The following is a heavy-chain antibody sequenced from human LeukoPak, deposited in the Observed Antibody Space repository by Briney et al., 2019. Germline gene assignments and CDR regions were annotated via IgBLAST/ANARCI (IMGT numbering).Heavy chain of an antibody. CDR1: GGSFSGYY. J-gene: IGHJ4*02. V-gene: IGHV4-34*01. D-gene: IGHD3-22*01. CDR3: ARDYLYDSSGYYYFDY. Sequence: SETLSLTCAVYGGSFSGYYWSWIRQPPGKGLEWIGEINHSGSTNYNPSLKSRVTISVDTSKNQFSLKPSSVTAADTAVYYCARDYLYDSSGYYYFDYWGQGTLVTVSS. CDR2: INHSGST.